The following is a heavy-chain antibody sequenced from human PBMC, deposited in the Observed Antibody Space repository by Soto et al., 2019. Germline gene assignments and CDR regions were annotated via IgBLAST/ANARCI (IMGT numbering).Heavy chain of an antibody. CDR1: GDGVSSNSAA. Sequence: SQTLSLTCAISGDGVSSNSAAWNWIRQSPSRGLEWLGRTYYRSKWYNDYAVSVKSRITINPDTSKNQFSLQLNSVTPEDTAVYYCARGGDTAIDVPTFDYWGQGTLVTVSS. D-gene: IGHD5-18*01. J-gene: IGHJ4*02. CDR3: ARGGDTAIDVPTFDY. CDR2: TYYRSKWYN. V-gene: IGHV6-1*01.